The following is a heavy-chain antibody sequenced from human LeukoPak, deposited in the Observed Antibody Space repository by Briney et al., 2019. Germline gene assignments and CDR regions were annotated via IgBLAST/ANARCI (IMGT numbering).Heavy chain of an antibody. Sequence: GGSLRLSCAASGFTFSGSAMHWVRQASGKGLEWVGRIRSKVYSYATAYAASVKGRFTISRDDSKNTAYLQMNSLKTEDTAVYYCTRRWYYDSSGSDRYYDYGMDVWGQGTTVTVSS. D-gene: IGHD3-22*01. CDR1: GFTFSGSA. CDR2: IRSKVYSYAT. J-gene: IGHJ6*02. CDR3: TRRWYYDSSGSDRYYDYGMDV. V-gene: IGHV3-73*01.